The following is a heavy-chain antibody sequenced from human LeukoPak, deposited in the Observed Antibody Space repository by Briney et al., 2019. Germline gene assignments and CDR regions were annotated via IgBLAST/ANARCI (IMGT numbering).Heavy chain of an antibody. D-gene: IGHD6-13*01. CDR1: GYTFTSYD. CDR3: ARFDPAAAGPDY. Sequence: ASVKVSCKASGYTFTSYDINWVRQATGQGLEWMGWMNPCSDNTGYAQKFQGRVTMTTDTSTSTAYMELRSLRSDDTAVYYCARFDPAAAGPDYWGQGTLVTVSS. CDR2: MNPCSDNT. J-gene: IGHJ4*02. V-gene: IGHV1-8*01.